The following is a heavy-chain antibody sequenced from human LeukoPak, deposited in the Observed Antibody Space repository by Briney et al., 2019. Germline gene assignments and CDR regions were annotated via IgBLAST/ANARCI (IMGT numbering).Heavy chain of an antibody. CDR3: TRSRFRRLELLYFDY. D-gene: IGHD1-7*01. CDR2: IRSKAYGGTT. V-gene: IGHV3-49*05. Sequence: KSGGSLRLSCTASGFTFGDYAMSWFRQAPGKGPEWVGFIRSKAYGGTTEYAASVKGRFTISRDDSKSIAYLQMNSLKTEDTAVYYCTRSRFRRLELLYFDYWGQGTLVTVSS. CDR1: GFTFGDYA. J-gene: IGHJ4*02.